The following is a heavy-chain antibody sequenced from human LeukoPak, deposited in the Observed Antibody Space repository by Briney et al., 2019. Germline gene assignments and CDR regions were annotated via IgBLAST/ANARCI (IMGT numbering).Heavy chain of an antibody. CDR3: TKGRVRFHS. Sequence: GGSLRLSCAASGFAYSTFGMSWVRQARGKGRDWVSGLSHDGDTTYHADSVKGRFTISRDNTKNTLYLQMSNLKAKDTAVYHCTKGRVRFHSRGPGTLVTVSS. CDR1: GFAYSTFG. V-gene: IGHV3-23*01. CDR2: LSHDGDTT. D-gene: IGHD3-3*01. J-gene: IGHJ4*02.